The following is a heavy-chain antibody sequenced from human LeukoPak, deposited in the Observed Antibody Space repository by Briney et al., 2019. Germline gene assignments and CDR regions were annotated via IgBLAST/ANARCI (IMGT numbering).Heavy chain of an antibody. D-gene: IGHD6-6*01. Sequence: GGSLRLSCAASGFTFSSYSMNWVRQAPGKGLEWVSYISSSSTIYYADSVKGRFTISRDNAKNSLYLQMNSLRAEDTAVYYCASTSPRDSSQVIWGQGTLVTVSS. J-gene: IGHJ4*02. V-gene: IGHV3-48*01. CDR2: ISSSSTI. CDR1: GFTFSSYS. CDR3: ASTSPRDSSQVI.